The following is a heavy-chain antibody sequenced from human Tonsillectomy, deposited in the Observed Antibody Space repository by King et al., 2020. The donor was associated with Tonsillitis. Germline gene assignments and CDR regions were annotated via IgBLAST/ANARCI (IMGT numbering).Heavy chain of an antibody. V-gene: IGHV3-33*05. Sequence: VQLVESGGGVVQPGRSLRLSSAASGFTFSSYGMHWVRQAPGKGLEWVAAISYDGSNQYYADPMKGRFTISRDNSKNTLYLQMNSLRAEDTAMYYCVRDPKSGWYFDLWGRGTLVTVSS. CDR2: ISYDGSNQ. J-gene: IGHJ2*01. CDR1: GFTFSSYG. CDR3: VRDPKSGWYFDL.